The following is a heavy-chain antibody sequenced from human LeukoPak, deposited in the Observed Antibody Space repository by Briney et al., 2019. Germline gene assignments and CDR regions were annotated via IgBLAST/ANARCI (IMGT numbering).Heavy chain of an antibody. V-gene: IGHV4-31*03. J-gene: IGHJ5*02. Sequence: PSQTLSFTCTVSGGSMGRGGYYWSGVRQSPGKGLEWIGYIYYTGTTNYNPSLKSRVTMSVDTSKNQFSLNLSSVTAADTAVYYCARVPTPYDTTGLLDPWGQGALVTVSS. CDR1: GGSMGRGGYY. D-gene: IGHD1-1*01. CDR2: IYYTGTT. CDR3: ARVPTPYDTTGLLDP.